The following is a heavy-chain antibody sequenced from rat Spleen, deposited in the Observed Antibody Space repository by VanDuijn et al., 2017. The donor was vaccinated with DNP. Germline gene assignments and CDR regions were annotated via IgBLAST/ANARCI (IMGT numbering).Heavy chain of an antibody. D-gene: IGHD1-12*01. V-gene: IGHV5-25*01. J-gene: IGHJ2*01. CDR1: GFTFNNHY. CDR3: ARDSANKNIRYYFDN. Sequence: EVQLEESGGGLMQPGRSLKLSCTVSGFTFNNHYMAWVRQAPGKGLEWVASISTGGGKTYYSDSVKGRFAISRDEAKNSLYLQMDSLKSEDTATYYCARDSANKNIRYYFDNWGQGVMVTVSS. CDR2: ISTGGGKT.